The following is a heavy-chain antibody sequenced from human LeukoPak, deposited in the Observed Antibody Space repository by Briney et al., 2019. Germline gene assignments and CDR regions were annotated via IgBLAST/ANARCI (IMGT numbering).Heavy chain of an antibody. CDR2: FDPEDGET. V-gene: IGHV1-24*01. Sequence: GASVKVSCKVSGYTLTELSMHWVRQAPGKGLEWMGGFDPEDGETIYAQKFQGRVTMPEDTSTDTAYMELSSLRSEDTAVYYCATRGPGTRGNWFDPWGQGTLVTVSS. CDR3: ATRGPGTRGNWFDP. D-gene: IGHD1-7*01. CDR1: GYTLTELS. J-gene: IGHJ5*02.